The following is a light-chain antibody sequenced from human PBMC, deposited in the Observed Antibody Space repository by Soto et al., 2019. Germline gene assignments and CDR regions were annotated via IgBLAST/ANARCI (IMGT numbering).Light chain of an antibody. V-gene: IGLV2-14*03. Sequence: QSVLPQPASLSGSPGQSITISCTGTSSDVGGFNYVSWYQQHPGKAPKLMIYDVTNRPSGVSYRFSGSKSGNTASLTISGLQAEDGADYYCNSYTSSSTYVFGTGTKVTVL. CDR3: NSYTSSSTYV. CDR1: SSDVGGFNY. J-gene: IGLJ1*01. CDR2: DVT.